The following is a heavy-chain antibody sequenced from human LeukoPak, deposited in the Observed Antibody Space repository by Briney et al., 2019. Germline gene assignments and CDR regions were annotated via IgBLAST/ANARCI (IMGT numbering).Heavy chain of an antibody. D-gene: IGHD1-26*01. V-gene: IGHV4-39*07. J-gene: IGHJ4*02. CDR2: IYFSGST. Sequence: SETLSLTCTVSGGSISYSNSYWGWIRQPPGKGLEWIGNIYFSGSTYYKQSLKGRVTISVDTSKNQFSLKLRSVAAADTAVYYCARDTRHELHSGSYYFDYWGQGTLVTVSS. CDR3: ARDTRHELHSGSYYFDY. CDR1: GGSISYSNSY.